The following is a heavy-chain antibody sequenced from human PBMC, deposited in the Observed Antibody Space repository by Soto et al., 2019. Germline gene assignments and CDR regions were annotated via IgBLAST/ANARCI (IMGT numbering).Heavy chain of an antibody. CDR3: ECQYYYDSSGSQTFDY. CDR2: IYYGGGT. Sequence: PSETLSLTCTVSGGSISSYYWNWIRQPPGKGLEWIGDIYYGGGTNYNPSLKSRVTLSVDTSKNQFSLKLSSVTAADTAVYYCECQYYYDSSGSQTFDYWGQGTQVTVSS. J-gene: IGHJ4*02. V-gene: IGHV4-59*01. CDR1: GGSISSYY. D-gene: IGHD3-22*01.